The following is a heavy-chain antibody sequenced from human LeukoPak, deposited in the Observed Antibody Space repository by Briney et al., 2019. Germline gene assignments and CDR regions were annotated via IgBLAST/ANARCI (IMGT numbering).Heavy chain of an antibody. D-gene: IGHD5-18*01. V-gene: IGHV3-7*01. Sequence: GGSLRLSCAASGFSFSNYWMSWVRLAPGKGLEWVANIKQDGSEKYYVESVKGRFTISRDNAKNSLFLQMNSLRAEDTAVYYCATLDTDMASLGDYWGQGTLVSVSS. CDR1: GFSFSNYW. CDR2: IKQDGSEK. J-gene: IGHJ4*02. CDR3: ATLDTDMASLGDY.